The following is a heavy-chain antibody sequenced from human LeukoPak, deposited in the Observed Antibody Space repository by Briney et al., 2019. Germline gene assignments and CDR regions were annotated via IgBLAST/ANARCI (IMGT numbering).Heavy chain of an antibody. CDR2: IYTSGST. CDR3: ARTLHRGYCSSTSCFRANDAFDI. J-gene: IGHJ3*02. CDR1: GGSISSYY. Sequence: TSETLSLTCTVSGGSISSYYWSWIRQLAGKGLEWIGRIYTSGSTNYNPSLKSRVTMSVDTSKNQFSLKLSSVTAADTAVYYCARTLHRGYCSSTSCFRANDAFDIWGQGTMVTVSS. D-gene: IGHD2-2*01. V-gene: IGHV4-4*07.